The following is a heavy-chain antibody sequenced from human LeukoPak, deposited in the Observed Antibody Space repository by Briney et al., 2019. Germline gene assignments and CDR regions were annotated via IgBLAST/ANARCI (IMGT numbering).Heavy chain of an antibody. V-gene: IGHV3-30*02. CDR1: GFTFSSYA. J-gene: IGHJ4*02. CDR2: IPDDGTET. Sequence: PGGSLRLSCATAGFTFSSYAMHWVRQAPGKGLEWVAFIPDDGTETYYADSVKGRFTIFRDNSKNTLFLQMNSLRAGDTAVYYCAKDSYESMAYYYDSSGPDYWGQGTLVTVSS. D-gene: IGHD3-22*01. CDR3: AKDSYESMAYYYDSSGPDY.